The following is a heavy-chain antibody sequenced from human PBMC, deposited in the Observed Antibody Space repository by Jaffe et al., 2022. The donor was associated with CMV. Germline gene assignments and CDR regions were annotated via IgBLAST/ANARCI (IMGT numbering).Heavy chain of an antibody. J-gene: IGHJ6*03. V-gene: IGHV3-48*03. CDR1: GFTFKSYD. CDR3: VTVVGYYMDV. CDR2: ISDSGTTI. Sequence: EVQLVESGGGLEQPGGSLRLSCAASGFTFKSYDISWVRHAPGRGLEWLSYISDSGTTIFYADSVKGRFTISRDNAKSSLYLQMNSLRAEDTAVYYCVTVVGYYMDVWGTGTTVTVSS. D-gene: IGHD3-10*01.